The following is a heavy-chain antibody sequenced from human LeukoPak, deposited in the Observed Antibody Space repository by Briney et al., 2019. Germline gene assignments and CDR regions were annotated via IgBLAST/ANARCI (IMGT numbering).Heavy chain of an antibody. CDR3: ARGSPPRRNYDSRGYYSYYFDY. J-gene: IGHJ4*02. Sequence: ASVKVSCKASGYTFTSYGISWVRQAPGQGLEWMGWISAYNGNTHYAQKLQGRVTMTTDTSTSTVYMELRSLRSDDTAVYYCARGSPPRRNYDSRGYYSYYFDYWGQGALVTVSS. CDR1: GYTFTSYG. V-gene: IGHV1-18*01. CDR2: ISAYNGNT. D-gene: IGHD3-22*01.